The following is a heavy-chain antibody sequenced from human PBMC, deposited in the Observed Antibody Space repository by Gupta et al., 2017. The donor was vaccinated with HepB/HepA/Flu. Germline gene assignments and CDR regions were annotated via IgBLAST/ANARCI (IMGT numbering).Heavy chain of an antibody. Sequence: QVQLVQSGAELKSPGASVKVSCKASGYTFTDDFMNWVRQAPGQGLEWMGWINPTSGDTNYAQNFQGRVTLTRDTAFSTAYMELNTLTFDDTAMYYCAKSGATDYTAVSGHWGQGTLVSVSS. J-gene: IGHJ4*02. CDR3: AKSGATDYTAVSGH. CDR2: INPTSGDT. CDR1: GYTFTDDF. D-gene: IGHD4-11*01. V-gene: IGHV1-2*02.